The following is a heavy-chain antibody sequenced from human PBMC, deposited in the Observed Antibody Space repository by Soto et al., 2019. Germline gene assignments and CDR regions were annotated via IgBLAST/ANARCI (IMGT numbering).Heavy chain of an antibody. D-gene: IGHD3-3*01. CDR1: GGSFKSGSFS. Sequence: XATLSLTCTVSGGSFKSGSFSWSWIRQPPGKGLEWIGYVYHTGRTSYNPSLKSRVSISMDTSKNQFSLNLDSVTAADTAVYFCVRDFAYFDYWGQGTLVTSPQ. CDR3: VRDFAYFDY. J-gene: IGHJ4*02. CDR2: VYHTGRT. V-gene: IGHV4-61*01.